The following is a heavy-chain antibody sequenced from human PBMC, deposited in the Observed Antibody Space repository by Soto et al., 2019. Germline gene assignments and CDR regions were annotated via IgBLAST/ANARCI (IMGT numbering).Heavy chain of an antibody. D-gene: IGHD3-10*01. CDR2: IYYSGST. J-gene: IGHJ4*02. CDR1: GDSISSSTYF. V-gene: IGHV4-39*07. Sequence: SETLSLTCTVSGDSISSSTYFWGWVRQPPGKGLEWIGSIYYSGSTYYNPSLKSRVTITADESTSTACMELSSLRSEDTAVYYCARDSVGWNRNYYYFDYWGQGTLVTVSS. CDR3: ARDSVGWNRNYYYFDY.